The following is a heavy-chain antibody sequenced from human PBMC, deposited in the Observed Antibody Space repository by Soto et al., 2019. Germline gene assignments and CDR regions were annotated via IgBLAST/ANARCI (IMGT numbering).Heavy chain of an antibody. CDR2: IYYSGST. Sequence: SETLSLTCTVSGSSISSYYWIWIRQPTGKGLEWHGYIYYSGSTNYNPSLKSRVTISVDTSKNQFSLKLSAVTTADTAVYYCARGVYYDILTGYYIGSPYYGIDVWGQGTTVTVSS. J-gene: IGHJ6*02. D-gene: IGHD3-9*01. CDR3: ARGVYYDILTGYYIGSPYYGIDV. CDR1: GSSISSYY. V-gene: IGHV4-59*01.